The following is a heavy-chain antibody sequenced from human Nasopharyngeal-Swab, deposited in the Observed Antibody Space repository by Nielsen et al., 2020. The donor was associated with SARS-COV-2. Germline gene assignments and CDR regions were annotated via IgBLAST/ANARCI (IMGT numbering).Heavy chain of an antibody. CDR2: MNPNSGNT. CDR1: GYTFTSYD. V-gene: IGHV1-8*01. CDR3: ARGMYGGNSGPYYYYYYGMDV. D-gene: IGHD4-23*01. Sequence: ASVKVSCKASGYTFTSYDINWVRQATGQGLEWMGWMNPNSGNTGYAQKFQGRVTMTRNTSISTAYMELSSLRSEDTAVYYCARGMYGGNSGPYYYYYYGMDVWGQGTTVTVSS. J-gene: IGHJ6*02.